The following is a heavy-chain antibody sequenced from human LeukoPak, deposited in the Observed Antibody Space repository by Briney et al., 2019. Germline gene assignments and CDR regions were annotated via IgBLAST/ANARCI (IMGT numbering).Heavy chain of an antibody. CDR2: ISHDGSNK. CDR1: GITFSTYA. D-gene: IGHD2-2*02. CDR3: AISPSGYCHGNSCYTEFDP. Sequence: GGSLRLSCAASGITFSTYAIHWVRQGPGKGLEWVAVISHDGSNKYYADSVKGRFTISRDTSKRTLVLEMNRLRSEDTAVYYCAISPSGYCHGNSCYTEFDPWGQGTLVTVSS. J-gene: IGHJ5*02. V-gene: IGHV3-30*01.